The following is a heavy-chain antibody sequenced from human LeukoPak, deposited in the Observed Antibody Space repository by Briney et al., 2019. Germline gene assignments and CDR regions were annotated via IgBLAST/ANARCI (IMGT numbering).Heavy chain of an antibody. J-gene: IGHJ4*02. CDR3: TTGPSYGYEW. V-gene: IGHV3-74*01. D-gene: IGHD3-16*01. CDR1: GMTLSNHW. CDR2: IKTDGRTT. Sequence: GGSLRLSCAASGMTLSNHWMHWVRQAPGKGLVWVSLIKTDGRTTIYADSVKGRFTISRDNGKSTLYLQMNSLRAEDTAIYYCTTGPSYGYEWWGQGTVVTVSS.